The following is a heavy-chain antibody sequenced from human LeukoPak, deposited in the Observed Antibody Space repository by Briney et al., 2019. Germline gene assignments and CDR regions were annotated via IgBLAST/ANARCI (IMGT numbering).Heavy chain of an antibody. CDR1: GGSISSYY. V-gene: IGHV4-59*01. CDR3: ARAQLSRIAARTDAFDI. J-gene: IGHJ3*02. Sequence: PSETLSLTCTVSGGSISSYYWSWIRQPPGKGLEWIGYIYYSGSTNYNPPLKSRVTISVDTSKNQFSLKLSSVTAADTAVYYCARAQLSRIAARTDAFDIWGQGTMVTVSS. D-gene: IGHD6-6*01. CDR2: IYYSGST.